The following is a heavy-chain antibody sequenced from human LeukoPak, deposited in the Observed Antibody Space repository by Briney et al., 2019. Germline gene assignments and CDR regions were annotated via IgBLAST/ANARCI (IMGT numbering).Heavy chain of an antibody. CDR2: IFYTGTT. CDR1: GVSFSSSRYY. Sequence: SETLSLTCTVSGVSFSSSRYYWGWIRRPPGKGLEWIGSIFYTGTTYYNPSLKSRVTISVDTSKSQFSLKLTSVTAADTSVYYCAEGAVAGNGVLNNAFDIWGQGTMVTVSS. J-gene: IGHJ3*02. CDR3: AEGAVAGNGVLNNAFDI. D-gene: IGHD6-19*01. V-gene: IGHV4-39*01.